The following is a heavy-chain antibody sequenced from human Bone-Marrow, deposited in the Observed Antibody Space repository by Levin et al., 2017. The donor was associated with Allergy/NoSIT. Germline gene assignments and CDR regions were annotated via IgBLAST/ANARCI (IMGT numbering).Heavy chain of an antibody. CDR1: GGSINSGDYY. CDR3: ARDFCCGGSCYSDS. D-gene: IGHD2-15*01. CDR2: IYYSGST. V-gene: IGHV4-30-4*01. J-gene: IGHJ4*02. Sequence: LRLSCAVSGGSINSGDYYWTWIRQPPGTGLEWIGDIYYSGSTHYNPSLKSRVTISLDKSKNQFSLKLNSVTAADTAVYYCARDFCCGGSCYSDSWGQGTLVTVSS.